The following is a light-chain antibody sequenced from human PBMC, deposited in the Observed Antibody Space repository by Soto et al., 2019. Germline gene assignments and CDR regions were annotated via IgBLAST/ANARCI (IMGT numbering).Light chain of an antibody. CDR1: QSVSSSY. V-gene: IGKV3-20*01. J-gene: IGKJ4*01. CDR3: QQYHTWPIT. Sequence: IVFTQSPGTPSLSPGERATRSSSASQSVSSSYLAWYQQKPGQAPRLLISGASTGATGIPARFSGSASGTEFNLTISSLQSEDCAMYYCQQYHTWPITFGGGTKVDIK. CDR2: GAS.